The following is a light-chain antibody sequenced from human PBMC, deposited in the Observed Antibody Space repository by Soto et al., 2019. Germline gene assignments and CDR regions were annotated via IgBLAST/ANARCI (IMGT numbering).Light chain of an antibody. V-gene: IGKV3-20*01. Sequence: LVLTQSPGTLSLYPGERATLSCRASQSVTGSYLAWYQQKPGQAPRLLSYSASDRATGIPDRFSGSGSGTDFTLTISRLEPEDFAVYYCQQYGSSPETFGQGTKVEIK. CDR2: SAS. CDR1: QSVTGSY. CDR3: QQYGSSPET. J-gene: IGKJ1*01.